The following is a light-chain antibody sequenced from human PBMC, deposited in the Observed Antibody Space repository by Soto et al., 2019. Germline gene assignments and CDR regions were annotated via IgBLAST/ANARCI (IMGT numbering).Light chain of an antibody. Sequence: EILLTQSPATLSLSPGERGSLSCRASQSGSSYLAWYQQTRGQAPRLLIYDASNRATGIPARFSGSGSGTYFTLEISRVEADDVSIYYCMQSTQLPPTFGQGTRLEIK. V-gene: IGKV3-11*01. J-gene: IGKJ5*01. CDR1: QSGSSY. CDR3: MQSTQLPPT. CDR2: DAS.